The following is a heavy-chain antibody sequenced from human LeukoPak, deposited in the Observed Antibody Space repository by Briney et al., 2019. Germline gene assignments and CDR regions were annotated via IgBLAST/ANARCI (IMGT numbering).Heavy chain of an antibody. Sequence: GGSLRLSCAASGFTFSSYTMHWVRQAPGKGLEWVAVISYDGSNKYYADSVKGRFTISRDNSKNTLYLQMNSLRAEDTAVYYCARKGLYYYDSSGYYGYYYYYMDVWGKGTTVTVSS. V-gene: IGHV3-30*04. CDR2: ISYDGSNK. J-gene: IGHJ6*03. D-gene: IGHD3-22*01. CDR3: ARKGLYYYDSSGYYGYYYYYMDV. CDR1: GFTFSSYT.